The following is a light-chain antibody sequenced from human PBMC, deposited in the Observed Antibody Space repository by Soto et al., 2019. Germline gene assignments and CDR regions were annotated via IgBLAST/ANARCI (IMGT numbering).Light chain of an antibody. CDR1: QSVSSN. Sequence: ESVLTQSPGTLSLSRGERATLSCRASQSVSSNLAWYQQKPGQAPRLLIYGASTRATGIPARFSGSGSGTDFTLTISRLEPEDFAVYYCQQYGSSPKTFGQGTKVDI. CDR2: GAS. J-gene: IGKJ1*01. CDR3: QQYGSSPKT. V-gene: IGKV3-20*01.